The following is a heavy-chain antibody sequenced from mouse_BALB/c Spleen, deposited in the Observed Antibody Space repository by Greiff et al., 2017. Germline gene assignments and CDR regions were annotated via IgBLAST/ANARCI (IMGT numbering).Heavy chain of an antibody. CDR3: ARSYDEDYAMDY. CDR1: GYAFTNYL. J-gene: IGHJ4*01. CDR2: INPGSGGT. D-gene: IGHD2-14*01. V-gene: IGHV1-54*01. Sequence: QVQPQQSGAELVRPGTSVKVSCKASGYAFTNYLIEWVKQRPGQGLEWIGVINPGSGGTNYNEKFKGKATLTADKSSSTAYMQLSSLTSDDSAVYFCARSYDEDYAMDYWGQGTSVTVSS.